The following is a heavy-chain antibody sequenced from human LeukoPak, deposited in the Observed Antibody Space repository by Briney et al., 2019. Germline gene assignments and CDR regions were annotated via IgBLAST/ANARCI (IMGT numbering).Heavy chain of an antibody. Sequence: GGTLRLSCAASGFTFSSYGMSWVRQAPGKGLEWVSSISFTGGTTYYADSVKGRFTISRDNSKDTLYLQMNSVRAEDTAIYYCVKSGDRGAYCSGGSCYPYYYYYMDVWGEGTTVTISS. J-gene: IGHJ6*03. D-gene: IGHD2-15*01. CDR3: VKSGDRGAYCSGGSCYPYYYYYMDV. CDR1: GFTFSSYG. V-gene: IGHV3-23*01. CDR2: ISFTGGTT.